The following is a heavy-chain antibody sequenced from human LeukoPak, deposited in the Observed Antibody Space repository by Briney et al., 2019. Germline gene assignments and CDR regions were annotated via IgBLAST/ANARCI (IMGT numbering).Heavy chain of an antibody. Sequence: PSETLSLTCAVHGGSFSVAYWSWIRQTPGKGLEWIGEINPSGGTIYNPSLKSRVTLSVDTSKSQFSLNLSSVTAPDTAVYYRARHVAVASRSYFDSWGQGTLVTVSS. J-gene: IGHJ4*02. V-gene: IGHV4-34*01. D-gene: IGHD6-19*01. CDR3: ARHVAVASRSYFDS. CDR1: GGSFSVAY. CDR2: INPSGGT.